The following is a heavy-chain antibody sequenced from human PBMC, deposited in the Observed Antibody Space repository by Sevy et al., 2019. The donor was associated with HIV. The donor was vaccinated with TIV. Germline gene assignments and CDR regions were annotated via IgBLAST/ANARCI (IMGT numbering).Heavy chain of an antibody. D-gene: IGHD5-12*01. CDR2: IRYDGSNK. J-gene: IGHJ3*02. CDR3: AKDPNFLDSGAFDI. V-gene: IGHV3-30*02. Sequence: GGSLRLSCAASGFTFSSYGMHWVRQAPGKGLERVAFIRYDGSNKYYADSVKGRFTISRDNSKNTLYLQMNSLRAEDTAVYYCAKDPNFLDSGAFDIWGQGTMVTVSS. CDR1: GFTFSSYG.